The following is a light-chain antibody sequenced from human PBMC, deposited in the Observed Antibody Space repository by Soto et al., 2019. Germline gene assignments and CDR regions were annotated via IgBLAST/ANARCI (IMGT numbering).Light chain of an antibody. CDR1: SSDIGGSNY. J-gene: IGLJ1*01. V-gene: IGLV2-14*01. CDR3: SSYTISSTDV. CDR2: EVS. Sequence: QSALTQPASVSGSPGQSITISCAGTSSDIGGSNYVSWYRHHPGKAPKLMIYEVSKRPSGVSNRFSGSKSGNTASLTISGLQAEDEADYYCSSYTISSTDVFGTGTKVTVL.